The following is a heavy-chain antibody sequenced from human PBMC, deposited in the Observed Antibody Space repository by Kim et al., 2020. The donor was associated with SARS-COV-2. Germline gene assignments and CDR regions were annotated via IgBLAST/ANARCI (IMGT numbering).Heavy chain of an antibody. CDR1: GFTFSSYA. CDR2: ISGSGGST. J-gene: IGHJ4*02. CDR3: AKPRPQSIAVAGTPDY. Sequence: GGSLRLSCAASGFTFSSYAMSWVRQAPGKGLEWVSAISGSGGSTYYADSVKGRFTISRDNSKNTLYLQMNSLRAEDTAVYYCAKPRPQSIAVAGTPDYWGQGTLVTVSS. V-gene: IGHV3-23*01. D-gene: IGHD6-19*01.